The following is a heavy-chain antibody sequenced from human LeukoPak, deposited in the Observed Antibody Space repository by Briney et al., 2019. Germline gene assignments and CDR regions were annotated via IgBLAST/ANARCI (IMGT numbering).Heavy chain of an antibody. V-gene: IGHV4-59*01. CDR3: ARGASSDSSGYRDPSFDY. J-gene: IGHJ4*02. CDR1: GGSISTYY. D-gene: IGHD3-22*01. CDR2: IYYSGSA. Sequence: PSETLSLTCTVSGGSISTYYWTWIRQPPGKGLEWIGYIYYSGSANYNPSLQSRVTISVALSKNQSSLNLPFLTAADTAVYSCARGASSDSSGYRDPSFDYWGQGTLVTVSS.